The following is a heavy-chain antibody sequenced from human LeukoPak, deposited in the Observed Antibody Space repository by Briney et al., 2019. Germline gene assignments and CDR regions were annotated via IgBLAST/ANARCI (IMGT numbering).Heavy chain of an antibody. Sequence: GGSLRLSCAASGFTFSSYWMSWVRQAPGKGLEWVANIKQDGSEKYYVDSVKGRFTISRDNSKNTLYLQMNSLRAEDTAVYYCAKSLIRPESGDYWGQGTLVTVSS. J-gene: IGHJ4*02. D-gene: IGHD1-14*01. V-gene: IGHV3-7*03. CDR1: GFTFSSYW. CDR2: IKQDGSEK. CDR3: AKSLIRPESGDY.